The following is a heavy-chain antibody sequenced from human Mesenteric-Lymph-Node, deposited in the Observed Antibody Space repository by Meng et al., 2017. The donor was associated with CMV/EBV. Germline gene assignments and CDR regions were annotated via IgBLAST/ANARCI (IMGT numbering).Heavy chain of an antibody. D-gene: IGHD1-7*01. V-gene: IGHV3-30*19. CDR2: ISYDGSNK. Sequence: GGSLRLSCAASGFTFSSYGMHWVRQAPGKGLECVAVISYDGSNKYYADSVKGRFTISRDNSKNTLYLQMNSLRAEDTAVYYCARDAYELHIDYWGQGTLVTVSS. CDR3: ARDAYELHIDY. CDR1: GFTFSSYG. J-gene: IGHJ4*02.